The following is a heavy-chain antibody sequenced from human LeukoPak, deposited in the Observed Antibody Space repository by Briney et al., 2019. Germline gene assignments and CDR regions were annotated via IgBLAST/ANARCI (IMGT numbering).Heavy chain of an antibody. V-gene: IGHV3-7*01. J-gene: IGHJ4*02. D-gene: IGHD3-16*02. Sequence: PGGSLRLSCAASGFTFRSYWMTWVRQAPGKGLEWVANIKQDGSEKYYVDSVKGRFTISRDNAKNSLYLQMNSLRAEDTAVYYCASANYVWGSYPDYWGQGTLVTVSS. CDR3: ASANYVWGSYPDY. CDR1: GFTFRSYW. CDR2: IKQDGSEK.